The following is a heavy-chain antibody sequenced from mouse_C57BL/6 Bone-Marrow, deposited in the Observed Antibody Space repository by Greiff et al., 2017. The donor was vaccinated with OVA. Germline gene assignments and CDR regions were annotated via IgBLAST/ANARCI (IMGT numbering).Heavy chain of an antibody. CDR1: GFNIKDDY. D-gene: IGHD5-5*01. V-gene: IGHV14-4*01. J-gene: IGHJ3*01. CDR3: TTEGFYLALFAY. CDR2: IDPENGDT. Sequence: EVQLQESGAELVRPGASVKLSCTASGFNIKDDYMHWVKQRPEQGLEWIGWIDPENGDTKYASKFQGKATITADTSSNTAYLQLSRLTSEDTAVYYCTTEGFYLALFAYWCQGTLVTVSA.